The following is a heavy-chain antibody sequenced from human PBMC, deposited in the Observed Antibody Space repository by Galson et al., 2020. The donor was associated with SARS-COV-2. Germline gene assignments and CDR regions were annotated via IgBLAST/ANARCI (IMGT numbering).Heavy chain of an antibody. Sequence: GGSLRPACAAAGLSLSSHSMNWVRQAPGKGLEWVSSIMTGISHISHAESVKGRFTTSRHNTKHSPLLHIDSQRVADTAVYYCARVGDMATTPKDYYYCGLDAWGKGTTVTVSS. CDR3: ARVGDMATTPKDYYYCGLDA. V-gene: IGHV3-21*01. D-gene: IGHD3-16*01. CDR2: IMTGISHI. CDR1: GLSLSSHS. J-gene: IGHJ6*04.